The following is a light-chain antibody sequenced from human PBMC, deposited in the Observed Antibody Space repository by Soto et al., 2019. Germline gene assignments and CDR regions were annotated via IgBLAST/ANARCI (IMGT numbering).Light chain of an antibody. Sequence: QSVLTQPPSVSGAPGQRVTISCTGSSSNIGAGHDVHWYQQLPGTAPKLLIYDNNNRPSGVPDRFSGSKSGTSGSLAITGLQAEDEADYDCQAYDSSLSGYVFGTGTKLTVL. CDR1: SSNIGAGHD. CDR3: QAYDSSLSGYV. J-gene: IGLJ1*01. V-gene: IGLV1-40*01. CDR2: DNN.